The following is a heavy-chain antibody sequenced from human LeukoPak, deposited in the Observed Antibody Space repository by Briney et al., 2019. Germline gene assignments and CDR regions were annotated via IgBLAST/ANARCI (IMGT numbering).Heavy chain of an antibody. CDR3: ARNGGNSDFDY. V-gene: IGHV4-4*02. CDR1: GDSISNSKW. J-gene: IGHJ4*02. Sequence: SETLSLTCAVSGDSISNSKWWTWVRQPPGKGLEWIGEIYHSGSTNYTPSLKSRVTISVDKSKNQFSLKLNSVTAADTAVYYCARNGGNSDFDYWGQGTLVTVSS. CDR2: IYHSGST. D-gene: IGHD4-23*01.